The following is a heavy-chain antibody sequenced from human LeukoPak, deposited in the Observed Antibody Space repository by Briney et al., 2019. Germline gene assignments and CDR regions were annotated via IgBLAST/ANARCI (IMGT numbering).Heavy chain of an antibody. V-gene: IGHV1-2*02. CDR2: INPNSGGT. J-gene: IGHJ6*03. CDR1: GYTFTGYY. CDR3: ARGSHYDFYYYMDV. Sequence: GASVKVSCKASGYTFTGYYMHWVRQAPGQGLEWMGWINPNSGGTNYAQKFQGRVTMTRDTSISTAYMELSRLRSDDTAVYYCARGSHYDFYYYMDVWGKGTTVTVSS. D-gene: IGHD3-3*01.